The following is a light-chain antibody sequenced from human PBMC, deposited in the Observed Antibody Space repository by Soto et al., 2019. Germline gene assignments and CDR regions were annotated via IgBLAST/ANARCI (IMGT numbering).Light chain of an antibody. CDR3: HQYASSPQT. Sequence: EIVLTQSPGTLSLSPGERATLSCRASQSVAKNYLAWYQQEPGQAPRLLIYDASKRATGIPDRFSGSGSGTDFTLTISILEPEDFAVYYCHQYASSPQTFGQGTKVEIK. CDR1: QSVAKNY. V-gene: IGKV3-20*01. CDR2: DAS. J-gene: IGKJ1*01.